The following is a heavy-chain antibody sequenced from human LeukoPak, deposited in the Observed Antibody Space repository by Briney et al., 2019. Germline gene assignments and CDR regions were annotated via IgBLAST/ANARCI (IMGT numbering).Heavy chain of an antibody. CDR1: GFTFNNCA. Sequence: GGSLRLSCAASGFTFNNCAMSWVRQAQGKGLEWVSAISGGGDSTFYADSVKGRFSISRDNSGNTLSLQMNSLGAEDTAVYFCAKTPQGYSAYYDYWGQGALVTVSS. J-gene: IGHJ4*02. CDR2: ISGGGDST. V-gene: IGHV3-23*01. D-gene: IGHD5-12*01. CDR3: AKTPQGYSAYYDY.